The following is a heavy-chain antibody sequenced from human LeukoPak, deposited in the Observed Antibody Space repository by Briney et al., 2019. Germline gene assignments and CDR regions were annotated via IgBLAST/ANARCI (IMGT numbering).Heavy chain of an antibody. Sequence: GGSLRLSCAASGFTFSSYSMNWVRQAPGKGLEWVSYISSSSSTIYYADSVKGRFTISRDNAKNSLYLQMNSLRAEDTAVYYCARDGAVDYDFWSGYTYYFDYWGQGTMVTVS. D-gene: IGHD3-3*01. V-gene: IGHV3-48*01. CDR1: GFTFSSYS. J-gene: IGHJ4*02. CDR2: ISSSSSTI. CDR3: ARDGAVDYDFWSGYTYYFDY.